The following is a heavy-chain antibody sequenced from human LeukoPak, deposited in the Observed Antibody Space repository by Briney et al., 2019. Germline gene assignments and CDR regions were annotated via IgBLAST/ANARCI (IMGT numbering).Heavy chain of an antibody. V-gene: IGHV1-3*01. D-gene: IGHD6-19*01. CDR3: ARVTGGSGWYWDWFDP. CDR2: INAGNGNT. J-gene: IGHJ5*02. Sequence: ASVKVSCKASGYTFTSYAMHWVRQAAGQRLEWMGWINAGNGNTKYSQKFQGRVTITRDTSASTAYMELSSLRSEDTAVYYCARVTGGSGWYWDWFDPWGQGTLVTVSP. CDR1: GYTFTSYA.